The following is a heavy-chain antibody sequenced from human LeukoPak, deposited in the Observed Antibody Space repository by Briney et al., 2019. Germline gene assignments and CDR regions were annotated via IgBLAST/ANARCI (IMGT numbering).Heavy chain of an antibody. CDR3: ARGRDGRVPAAIRGYYYYYMDV. J-gene: IGHJ6*03. CDR1: VGSFSGYY. CDR2: INHSGST. D-gene: IGHD2-2*01. V-gene: IGHV4-34*01. Sequence: SETLSLTCAVYVGSFSGYYWSWIRQPPGQGLEWIGEINHSGSTNYNPSLKSRVTISVDTSKNQFSLKLSSVTAADTAVYYCARGRDGRVPAAIRGYYYYYMDVWGKGTTVTVSS.